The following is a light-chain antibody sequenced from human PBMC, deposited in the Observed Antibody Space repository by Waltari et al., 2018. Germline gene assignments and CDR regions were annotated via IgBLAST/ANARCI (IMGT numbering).Light chain of an antibody. J-gene: IGKJ5*01. CDR2: KAS. CDR1: QSISYS. Sequence: DIQMAQSPSTLSASVGDRLTITCRASQSISYSLAWYQQKPGKAPKLLIYKASTLEGGVPSRFSGSGSGTEFTLTITSLQPDDFATYYCQQYNRYSSFGQGTRLEI. V-gene: IGKV1-5*03. CDR3: QQYNRYSS.